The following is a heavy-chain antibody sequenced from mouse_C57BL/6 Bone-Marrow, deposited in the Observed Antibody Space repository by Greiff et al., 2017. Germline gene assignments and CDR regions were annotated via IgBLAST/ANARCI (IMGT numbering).Heavy chain of an antibody. D-gene: IGHD4-1*01. Sequence: EVKLMESGPELVKPGASVKISCKASGYSFTDYNMNWVKQSNGKSLEWIGVINPNYGTTSYNQKFKGKATLTVDQSSSTAYMQLNSLTSEDSAVYYGARRGETVWFAYWGQGTLVTVSA. CDR3: ARRGETVWFAY. CDR1: GYSFTDYN. V-gene: IGHV1-39*01. J-gene: IGHJ3*01. CDR2: INPNYGTT.